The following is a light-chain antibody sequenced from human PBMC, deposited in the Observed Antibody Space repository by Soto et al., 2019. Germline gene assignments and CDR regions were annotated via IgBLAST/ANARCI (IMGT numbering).Light chain of an antibody. V-gene: IGKV3-20*01. Sequence: ESMLTQSPGTLSLSPGERATLSCRASQSVDSRFLTWYQQKPGQTPRLLIYGTSIKATGIPDRFSGSGSGTDFTLIISRVEPEDSAVYCCLQFGTSPPAFTFGQGTKLEI. CDR1: QSVDSRF. CDR3: LQFGTSPPAFT. J-gene: IGKJ2*01. CDR2: GTS.